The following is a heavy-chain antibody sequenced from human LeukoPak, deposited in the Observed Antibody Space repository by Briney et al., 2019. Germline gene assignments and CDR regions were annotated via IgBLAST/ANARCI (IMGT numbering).Heavy chain of an antibody. D-gene: IGHD3-3*01. J-gene: IGHJ3*02. CDR3: AKSEKIWSGVDLDAFDI. CDR2: ISGSGGST. V-gene: IGHV3-23*01. CDR1: GFTFSSYA. Sequence: GGSLRLSCAASGFTFSSYAMSWVRQAPGKGLEWVSAISGSGGSTYYADSVKGRFTISRDNSKNTLYLQMNSLRAEDTAVYYCAKSEKIWSGVDLDAFDIWGQGTMVTVSS.